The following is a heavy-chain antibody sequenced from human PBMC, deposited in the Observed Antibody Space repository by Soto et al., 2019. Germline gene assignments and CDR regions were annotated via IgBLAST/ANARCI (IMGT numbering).Heavy chain of an antibody. CDR1: GFTFSNAW. V-gene: IGHV3-15*01. Sequence: GGSLRLSCAASGFTFSNAWMSWVRQAPGKGLEWVGRIKSKTDGGTTDYAAPVKGRFTISRDDSKNTLYLQMNSLKTEDTAVYYCTTDLTARYNWNDDFDYWGQGTLVTVSS. CDR3: TTDLTARYNWNDDFDY. CDR2: IKSKTDGGTT. J-gene: IGHJ4*02. D-gene: IGHD1-20*01.